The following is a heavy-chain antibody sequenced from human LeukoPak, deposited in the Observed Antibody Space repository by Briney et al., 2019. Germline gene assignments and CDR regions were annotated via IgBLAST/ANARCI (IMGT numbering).Heavy chain of an antibody. J-gene: IGHJ6*03. V-gene: IGHV4-34*01. Sequence: SETLSLTCAVYGGSFSGYYWSWIRQPPGKGLEWVGEINHSGSTNYNPSLKSRVTISVDTSKNQFSLKLSSVTAADTAVYYCARGRKSRDYYYYYDMDVWGKGTTVTVSS. CDR1: GGSFSGYY. CDR3: ARGRKSRDYYYYYDMDV. CDR2: INHSGST.